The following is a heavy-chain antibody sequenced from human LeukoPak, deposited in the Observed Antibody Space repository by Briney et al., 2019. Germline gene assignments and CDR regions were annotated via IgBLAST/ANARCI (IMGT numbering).Heavy chain of an antibody. V-gene: IGHV4-34*01. CDR1: GGSFSGYY. D-gene: IGHD2-2*01. CDR2: INHSGST. CDR3: ASGYCSSTSCLSHYYYYYGMDV. J-gene: IGHJ6*04. Sequence: SETLSLTCAVYGGSFSGYYWSWIRQPPGKGLEWIGEINHSGSTNYNPSLKSRVTMSVDTSKNQFSLKLSSVTAADTAVYYCASGYCSSTSCLSHYYYYYGMDVWGKGTTVTVSS.